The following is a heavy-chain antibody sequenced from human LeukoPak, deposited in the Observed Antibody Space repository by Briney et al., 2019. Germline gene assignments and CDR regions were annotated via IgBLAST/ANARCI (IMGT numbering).Heavy chain of an antibody. Sequence: GGSLRLSCEASGFAFNTYGMHWVRQAPGKGLEWVAFIRYDGRDKYYADSVKGRFTISRDNSKNTLFLLMNSLRADDTAVYYCARTGAYCGGDCYPNFDPWGQGSMVTVSS. CDR2: IRYDGRDK. V-gene: IGHV3-30*02. CDR1: GFAFNTYG. CDR3: ARTGAYCGGDCYPNFDP. D-gene: IGHD2-21*01. J-gene: IGHJ5*02.